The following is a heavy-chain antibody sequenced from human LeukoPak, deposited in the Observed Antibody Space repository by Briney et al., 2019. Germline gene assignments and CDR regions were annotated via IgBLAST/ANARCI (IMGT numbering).Heavy chain of an antibody. CDR3: ARDLSRSFSMIRGLIQHREFDF. CDR1: GFTFSSYW. CDR2: INSDSSNT. J-gene: IGHJ4*02. D-gene: IGHD3-10*01. V-gene: IGHV3-74*01. Sequence: GGSLRLSCAASGFTFSSYWMHWVRQAPGKGLAWVSRINSDSSNTYYADSVKGRFTISRDNAENTLYLQMNSLRAEDTAVYYCARDLSRSFSMIRGLIQHREFDFWGRGTLVTVSS.